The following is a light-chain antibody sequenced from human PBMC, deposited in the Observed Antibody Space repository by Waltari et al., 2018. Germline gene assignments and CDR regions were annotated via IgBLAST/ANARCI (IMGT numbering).Light chain of an antibody. Sequence: DIQMTQSPSSLSASVGDRVNITCQASQGIRNSLAWFQQKPGKAPKSLIYAVSTLLGGVPARFSGSGSGTDFTLTIGSLQPEDFATYYCLHYARYPFTFGPGTKVDIK. CDR1: QGIRNS. CDR3: LHYARYPFT. J-gene: IGKJ3*01. CDR2: AVS. V-gene: IGKV1-16*01.